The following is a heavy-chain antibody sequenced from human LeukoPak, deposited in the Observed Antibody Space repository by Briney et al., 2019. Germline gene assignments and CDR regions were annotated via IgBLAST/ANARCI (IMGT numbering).Heavy chain of an antibody. D-gene: IGHD1-26*01. Sequence: PGGSLRLSCAASGFTFSSYAMSWVRQAPGKGLEWVSAISGSGGSTYYADSVKGRFTISRDNSKNTLYVQMDSLRAEDTAVYYCAKALVGAIRDMDDWGQGTLVTVSS. CDR2: ISGSGGST. CDR3: AKALVGAIRDMDD. V-gene: IGHV3-23*01. J-gene: IGHJ4*01. CDR1: GFTFSSYA.